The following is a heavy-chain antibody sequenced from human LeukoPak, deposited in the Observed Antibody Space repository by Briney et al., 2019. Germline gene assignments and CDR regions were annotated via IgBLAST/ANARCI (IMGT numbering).Heavy chain of an antibody. V-gene: IGHV3-48*04. J-gene: IGHJ3*02. CDR1: GFTFSSYS. Sequence: PGGSLRLSCAASGFTFSSYSMNWVRQAPGKGLEWVSYISSSSSTIYYADSVKGRFTISRDNAKNSLYLQMNSLRAEDTAVYYCARDSGLGDNAFDIWGQGTMVTVSS. CDR2: ISSSSSTI. CDR3: ARDSGLGDNAFDI. D-gene: IGHD1-26*01.